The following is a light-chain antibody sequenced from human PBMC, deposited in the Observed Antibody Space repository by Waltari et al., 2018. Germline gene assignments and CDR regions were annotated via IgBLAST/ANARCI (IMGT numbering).Light chain of an antibody. J-gene: IGKJ2*01. CDR3: QQYKTYPHT. CDR1: QRISSW. CDR2: GFS. Sequence: TCRASQRISSWLAWYQQKPGKAPKLLIYGFSSLQSGVPSRFSGSGSGTEFTLTISSLQPDDFAIYYCQQYKTYPHTFGQGTRLEIK. V-gene: IGKV1-5*03.